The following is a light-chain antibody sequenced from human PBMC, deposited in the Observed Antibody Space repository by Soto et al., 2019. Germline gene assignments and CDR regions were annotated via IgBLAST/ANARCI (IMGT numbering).Light chain of an antibody. J-gene: IGLJ3*02. CDR2: EVS. CDR3: SSYTSSSLL. V-gene: IGLV2-14*01. CDR1: SSDVGGYNY. Sequence: QSALTQPASVSGSPGQSITISCTGTSSDVGGYNYVSWYQQHPGKAPKLMIYEVSNRPSGVSNRFSGSKSGNTASLTISGLQAEDEADYYCSSYTSSSLLFGGGTKVTV.